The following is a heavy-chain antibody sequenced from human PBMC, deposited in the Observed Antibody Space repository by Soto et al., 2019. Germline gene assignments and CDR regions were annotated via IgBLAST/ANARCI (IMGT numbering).Heavy chain of an antibody. Sequence: SVKVSCKASGGTFSSYAISWVRQAPGQGLEWMGGIIPIFGTANYAQKFQGRVTITADKSTSTAYMELSSLRSEDTAVYYCARFIAVAGGPYVYFDYWGQGTLVTVSS. V-gene: IGHV1-69*06. CDR3: ARFIAVAGGPYVYFDY. CDR2: IIPIFGTA. J-gene: IGHJ4*02. CDR1: GGTFSSYA. D-gene: IGHD6-19*01.